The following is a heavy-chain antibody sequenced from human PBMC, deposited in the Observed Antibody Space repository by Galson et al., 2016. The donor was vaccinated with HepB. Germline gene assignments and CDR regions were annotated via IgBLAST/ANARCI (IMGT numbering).Heavy chain of an antibody. CDR2: IWYDGSKK. J-gene: IGHJ3*02. V-gene: IGHV3-33*01. D-gene: IGHD2-8*01. Sequence: SLRLSCAASGITFSIYGMHWVRQAPGKGLEWVAVIWYDGSKKDYADSVKGRFTISRDNSKNTLYLQMNSLRAEDTAGYYCTRVRRPWGMGRKDAFDIWGQGTMVTVSS. CDR3: TRVRRPWGMGRKDAFDI. CDR1: GITFSIYG.